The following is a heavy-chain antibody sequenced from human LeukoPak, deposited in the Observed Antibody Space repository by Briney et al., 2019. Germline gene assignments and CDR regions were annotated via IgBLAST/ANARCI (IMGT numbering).Heavy chain of an antibody. D-gene: IGHD3-10*01. CDR3: ARGHGDLSY. CDR1: GGSFSGYY. CDR2: INHSGST. V-gene: IGHV4-34*01. J-gene: IGHJ4*02. Sequence: SETPSLTCAVYGGSFSGYYWSWIRQPPGKGLEWIGEINHSGSTNYNPSLKSRVTISVDTSKNQFSLKLSSVTAADTAVYYCARGHGDLSYWGQGTLVTVSS.